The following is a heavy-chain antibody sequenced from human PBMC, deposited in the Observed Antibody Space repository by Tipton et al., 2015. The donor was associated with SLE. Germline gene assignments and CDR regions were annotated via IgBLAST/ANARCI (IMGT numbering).Heavy chain of an antibody. V-gene: IGHV4-39*02. D-gene: IGHD5-18*01. CDR2: VNHSGST. CDR3: ARPNGYDAFDI. J-gene: IGHJ3*02. Sequence: TLSLTCTVSGASIYSGGYYWSWIRQPPGKGLEWIGEVNHSGSTTYNPSLKSRVTISVDTSKKHFSLNLRSVTAADTAVYYCARPNGYDAFDIWGQGTLVTVSS. CDR1: GASIYSGGYY.